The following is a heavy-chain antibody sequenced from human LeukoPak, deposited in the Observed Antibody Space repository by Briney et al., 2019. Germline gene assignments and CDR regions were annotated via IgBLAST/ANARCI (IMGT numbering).Heavy chain of an antibody. CDR3: ARVSSSGWYTRNYWYFDL. D-gene: IGHD6-19*01. V-gene: IGHV4-59*01. CDR1: GGSISSYY. Sequence: SETLSLTCTVSGGSISSYYWSWIRQPPGRGLEWIGYIYYSGSTNYNPSLKSRVTISVDTSKNQFPLKLSSVTAADTAVYYCARVSSSGWYTRNYWYFDLWGRGTLVTVSS. J-gene: IGHJ2*01. CDR2: IYYSGST.